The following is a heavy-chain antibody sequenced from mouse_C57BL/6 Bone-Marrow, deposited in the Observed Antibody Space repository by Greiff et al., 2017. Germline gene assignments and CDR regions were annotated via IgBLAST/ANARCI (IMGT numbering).Heavy chain of an antibody. Sequence: EVQVVESGGGLVKPGGSLTLSCAASGFTFSDYGMHWVRQAPEKGLEWVAYISSGCSTIYSADTVKGRFTISRDNAKNTLFLQMTSLRSEDTAMYYCARPLYYGSSSFAYWGQGTLVTVSA. J-gene: IGHJ3*01. CDR3: ARPLYYGSSSFAY. D-gene: IGHD1-1*01. CDR2: ISSGCSTI. CDR1: GFTFSDYG. V-gene: IGHV5-17*01.